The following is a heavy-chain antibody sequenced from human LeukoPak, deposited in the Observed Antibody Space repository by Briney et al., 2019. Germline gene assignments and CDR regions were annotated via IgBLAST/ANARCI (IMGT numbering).Heavy chain of an antibody. Sequence: GGSLRLSCAASGFTFSSYGMHWVRQAPGKGLEWVAVISYDGSNKYYADSVKGRFTISRDNSKNTLYLQMNSLRAEDTAVYYRAKDSRVVPAAIWDYWGQGTLVTVSS. CDR1: GFTFSSYG. V-gene: IGHV3-30*18. CDR2: ISYDGSNK. CDR3: AKDSRVVPAAIWDY. J-gene: IGHJ4*02. D-gene: IGHD2-2*02.